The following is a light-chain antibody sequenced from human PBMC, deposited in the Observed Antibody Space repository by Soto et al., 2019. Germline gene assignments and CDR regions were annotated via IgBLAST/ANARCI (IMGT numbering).Light chain of an antibody. CDR1: QSFSSY. CDR2: DAS. V-gene: IGKV3-11*01. Sequence: EIVLTQSPAILSLSPGERATLSCRASQSFSSYLAWYQHKPGQAPRLLISDASNRATGIPARFSGSGSGTDFTLTISSLEPEDFAVYYCQQRSNWPPEVTFGQGTRLEIK. J-gene: IGKJ5*01. CDR3: QQRSNWPPEVT.